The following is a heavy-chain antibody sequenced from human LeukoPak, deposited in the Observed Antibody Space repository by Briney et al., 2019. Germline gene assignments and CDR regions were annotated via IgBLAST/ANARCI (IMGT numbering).Heavy chain of an antibody. CDR3: ARIRASDAFDI. CDR2: IYYSGTT. J-gene: IGHJ3*02. V-gene: IGHV4-39*01. CDR1: GGSISSSIYY. Sequence: SETLSLTCTVSGGSISSSIYYWGWIRQPPGKGLEWIGSIYYSGTTYYNPSLKSRATISVDTSKNQLSLKVSSVTAADTAVYYCARIRASDAFDIWGQGTVVTVFS.